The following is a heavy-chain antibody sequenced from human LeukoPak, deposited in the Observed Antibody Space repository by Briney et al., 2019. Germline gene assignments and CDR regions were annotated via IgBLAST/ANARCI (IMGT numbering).Heavy chain of an antibody. CDR1: GGSFSGYY. V-gene: IGHV4-34*01. D-gene: IGHD5-12*01. Sequence: SETLSLTCAVYGGSFSGYYWSWIRQPPGKGLEWIGEINHSGSTNYNPSLKSRVTISVDTSKNQFSLKLSSVTAADTAVYYCARVATIAGLDYWGQGTLVTVYS. J-gene: IGHJ4*02. CDR3: ARVATIAGLDY. CDR2: INHSGST.